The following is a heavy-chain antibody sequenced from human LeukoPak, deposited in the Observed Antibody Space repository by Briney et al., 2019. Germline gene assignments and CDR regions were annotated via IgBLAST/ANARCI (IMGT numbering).Heavy chain of an antibody. D-gene: IGHD2-2*01. J-gene: IGHJ4*02. CDR1: GFTFSSYA. Sequence: GRSLRLSCAASGFTFSSYAMHWVRQAPGKGLEWVAVISYDGSNKYYADSVKGRFTISRDNSKNTLYLQMNSLRAEDTAVYYCARDPRVPAAPEYYFDYWGQGTWSPSPQ. CDR3: ARDPRVPAAPEYYFDY. V-gene: IGHV3-30*04. CDR2: ISYDGSNK.